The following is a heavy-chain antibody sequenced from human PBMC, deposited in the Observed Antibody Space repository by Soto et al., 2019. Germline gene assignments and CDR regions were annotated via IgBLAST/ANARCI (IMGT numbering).Heavy chain of an antibody. D-gene: IGHD1-26*01. Sequence: QVQLVQSGAEVKKPGSSVKVSCKASGGTFSSYAISWVRQSTGQGLEWMGGIIPIFGTANYAQKFQGRVTITADESTSTAYMELSSLRSEDTAVYYCAREGSHEEWELRYFDYWGQGTLVTVSS. V-gene: IGHV1-69*01. CDR3: AREGSHEEWELRYFDY. CDR1: GGTFSSYA. CDR2: IIPIFGTA. J-gene: IGHJ4*02.